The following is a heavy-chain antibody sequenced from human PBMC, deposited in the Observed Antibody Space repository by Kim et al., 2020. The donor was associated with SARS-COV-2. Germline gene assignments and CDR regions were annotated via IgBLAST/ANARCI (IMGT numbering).Heavy chain of an antibody. CDR2: ITPNTGAT. J-gene: IGHJ4*02. D-gene: IGHD4-4*01. CDR3: ARALYSNYIDY. V-gene: IGHV1-2*02. Sequence: ASVKVSCQASGYTFTGYYIHWLRQAPGQGLEWMGWITPNTGATNYAQKFQGRVTVTRDTSISTAYMELSRLTSDDTAVYYCARALYSNYIDYWGQGTLVTVSS. CDR1: GYTFTGYY.